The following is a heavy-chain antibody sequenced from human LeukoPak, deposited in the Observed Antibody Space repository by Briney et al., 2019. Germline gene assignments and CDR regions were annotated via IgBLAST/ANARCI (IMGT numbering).Heavy chain of an antibody. Sequence: ASVKVSCKASGYTFTGYYMHWVRQAPGQGLEWMGRINPNSGGTNYAQKFQGRVTMTRDTSISTAYMELSRLRSDDTAVYYCARDCSSTSCYLGHYYGMDVWGQGTTVTVSS. D-gene: IGHD2-2*01. CDR3: ARDCSSTSCYLGHYYGMDV. CDR1: GYTFTGYY. CDR2: INPNSGGT. J-gene: IGHJ6*02. V-gene: IGHV1-2*06.